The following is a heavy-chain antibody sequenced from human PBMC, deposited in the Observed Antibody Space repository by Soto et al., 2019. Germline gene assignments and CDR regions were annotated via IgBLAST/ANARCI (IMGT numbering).Heavy chain of an antibody. Sequence: GGSLRLSCAASGCTFSGSAMRWVRQASGKGLEWVGRIRSKAHSYATAYSASVKGRFTISRDDSKNTAYLQMNSLKTDDTAVYYCARLSCSGGSCYYNVDYWGQGTLVTVSS. CDR2: IRSKAHSYAT. CDR3: ARLSCSGGSCYYNVDY. V-gene: IGHV3-73*01. CDR1: GCTFSGSA. D-gene: IGHD2-15*01. J-gene: IGHJ4*02.